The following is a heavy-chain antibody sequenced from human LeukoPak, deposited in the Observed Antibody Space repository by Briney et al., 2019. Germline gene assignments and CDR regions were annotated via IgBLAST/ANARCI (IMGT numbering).Heavy chain of an antibody. CDR1: GFTVSSNY. V-gene: IGHV3-53*01. Sequence: GGSLRLSCAASGFTVSSNYMSWGRQAPGKGLEWGSVIYSGGSTYYADSVKGRFTISRDNSNNTLYLQMNSLRAEDTAVYYCARDSSIGSGDYWGQGTLVTVSS. CDR2: IYSGGST. J-gene: IGHJ4*02. CDR3: ARDSSIGSGDY. D-gene: IGHD1-26*01.